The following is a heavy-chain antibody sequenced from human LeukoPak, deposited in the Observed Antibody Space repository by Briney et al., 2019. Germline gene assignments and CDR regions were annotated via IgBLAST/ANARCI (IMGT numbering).Heavy chain of an antibody. CDR2: ITNDGSST. CDR1: GLTFSSHW. J-gene: IGHJ4*02. CDR3: ARDEVGVGATHDY. D-gene: IGHD1-26*01. V-gene: IGHV3-74*01. Sequence: GGSLRLSCAASGLTFSSHWMHWVRQAPGKGLVWVSRITNDGSSTTYADSVKGRFTISRDNAKNMLYLQVNSLRAEDTAVYYCARDEVGVGATHDYWGQGTLVTVSS.